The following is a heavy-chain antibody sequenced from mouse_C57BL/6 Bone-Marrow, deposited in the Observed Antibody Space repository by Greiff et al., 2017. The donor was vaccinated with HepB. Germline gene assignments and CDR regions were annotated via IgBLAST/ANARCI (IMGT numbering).Heavy chain of an antibody. Sequence: EVKVVESEGGLVQPGRSMKLSCTASGFTFSDYYMAWVRQVPEKGLEWVANINSDGSSTYYLDSLKSRFIISRDNAKNILYLQMSSLKSEETATYYCARDDYYRSSSLKYFDVWGTGNTVTVAS. J-gene: IGHJ1*03. V-gene: IGHV5-16*01. CDR2: INSDGSST. D-gene: IGHD1-1*01. CDR1: GFTFSDYY. CDR3: ARDDYYRSSSLKYFDV.